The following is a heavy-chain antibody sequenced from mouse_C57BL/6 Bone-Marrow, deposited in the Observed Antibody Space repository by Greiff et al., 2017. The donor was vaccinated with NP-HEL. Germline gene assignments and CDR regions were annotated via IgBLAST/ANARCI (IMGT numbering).Heavy chain of an antibody. CDR1: GFTFSDYG. CDR2: ISSGSSTI. J-gene: IGHJ1*03. CDR3: ATSYYYGSCEWYFDV. V-gene: IGHV5-17*01. D-gene: IGHD1-1*01. Sequence: EVQRVESGGGLVKPGGSLKLSCAASGFTFSDYGMHWVRQAPEKGLEWVAYISSGSSTIYYAATVKGRFTISRDNAKNTLFLQMTSLRSDDTAMYYCATSYYYGSCEWYFDVWGTGTTVTVSS.